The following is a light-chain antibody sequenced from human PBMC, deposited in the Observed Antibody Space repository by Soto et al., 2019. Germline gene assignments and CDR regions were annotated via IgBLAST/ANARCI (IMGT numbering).Light chain of an antibody. V-gene: IGKV2-28*01. Sequence: DIVLTQSPLSLPVTPGEPASISCRSSQSLLHTDKYNYLDWYLQRPGQSPQLLIFLGSSRASGVPDRFSGVGSGTDFTLNISRVEAEDAGMYYCMQVVHTPWTFGQGTKVELK. CDR3: MQVVHTPWT. J-gene: IGKJ1*01. CDR2: LGS. CDR1: QSLLHTDKYNY.